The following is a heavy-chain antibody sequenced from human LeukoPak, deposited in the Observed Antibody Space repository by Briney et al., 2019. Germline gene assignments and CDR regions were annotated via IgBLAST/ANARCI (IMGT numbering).Heavy chain of an antibody. D-gene: IGHD3-9*01. Sequence: PSATLSLTCAVYGGSFSGYYWSWIRQPPGKGLEWIGEINHSGSTNYNPSLKSRVTISVDTSKNQFSLKLSSVTAADTAVYYCARWDILTGYQHWGQGTLVTVSS. CDR2: INHSGST. J-gene: IGHJ4*02. CDR3: ARWDILTGYQH. V-gene: IGHV4-34*01. CDR1: GGSFSGYY.